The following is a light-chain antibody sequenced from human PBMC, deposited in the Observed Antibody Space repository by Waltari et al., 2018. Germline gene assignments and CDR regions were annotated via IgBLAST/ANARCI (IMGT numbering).Light chain of an antibody. CDR1: SGHSSNI. CDR2: VNSDGSH. V-gene: IGLV4-69*01. J-gene: IGLJ3*02. CDR3: QPGGHGTGV. Sequence: QLVLTQSPSASASLGASVKLTCTLSSGHSSNIIAWHQQQPEKGPRYLMKVNSDGSHSKGDEIPNRFSGSSSGAERYLTSSNRQSAEEADYFCQPGGHGTGVFGGGTKLTVL.